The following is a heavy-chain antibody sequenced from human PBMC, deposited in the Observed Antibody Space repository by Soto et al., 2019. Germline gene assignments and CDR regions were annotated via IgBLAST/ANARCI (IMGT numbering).Heavy chain of an antibody. J-gene: IGHJ6*02. CDR2: IYYRGNT. CDR3: ARAQRGLRFLEWLPTYGMDV. Sequence: SETLSLTCTVSGASISSGAYYWSWIRQHPGKGLEWIGYIYYRGNTYYNPSLKSRVNISVDTSKNQLSLKLNSVSAADTAVYYCARAQRGLRFLEWLPTYGMDVWGQGTKVTVSS. V-gene: IGHV4-31*03. CDR1: GASISSGAYY. D-gene: IGHD3-3*01.